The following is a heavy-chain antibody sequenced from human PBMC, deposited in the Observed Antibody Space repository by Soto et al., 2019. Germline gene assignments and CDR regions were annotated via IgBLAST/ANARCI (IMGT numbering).Heavy chain of an antibody. V-gene: IGHV1-2*04. CDR1: GYTFTGYY. CDR3: ARGVVVVVAATPYLFDP. Sequence: ASVKVSCKASGYTFTGYYMHWVRQAPGQGLEWMGWINPNSGGTNYAQKFQGWVTMTRDTSISTAYMELSRLRSDDTAVYYCARGVVVVVAATPYLFDPWGQGSLVTVSS. J-gene: IGHJ5*02. D-gene: IGHD2-15*01. CDR2: INPNSGGT.